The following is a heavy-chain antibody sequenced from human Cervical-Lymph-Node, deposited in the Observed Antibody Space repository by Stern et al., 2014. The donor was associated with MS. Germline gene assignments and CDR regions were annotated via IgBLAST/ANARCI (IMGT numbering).Heavy chain of an antibody. CDR2: INTGNGDT. CDR1: GYTFIDYP. CDR3: SSNAFDY. Sequence: QVQLVQSGAELKKPGASTRVSCKTSGYTFIDYPIHWVRQAPGQGLEWVGWINTGNGDTRYSPKLQGRITITRDTSASTAYMELRSLRSEDTATYYCSSNAFDYWGQGTLVTVSS. J-gene: IGHJ4*02. V-gene: IGHV1-3*04.